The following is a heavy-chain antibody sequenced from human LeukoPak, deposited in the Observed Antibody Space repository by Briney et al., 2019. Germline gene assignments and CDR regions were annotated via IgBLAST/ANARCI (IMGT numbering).Heavy chain of an antibody. CDR3: ARDFRGGYDFWSGYYTPYYFDY. CDR2: INHSGST. CDR1: GVSFSGYY. Sequence: PSETLSLTCAVYGVSFSGYYWSWIRQPPGKGLEWIGEINHSGSTNYNPSLKSRVTISVDTSKNHFSLKLSSVTAADTAVYYCARDFRGGYDFWSGYYTPYYFDYWGQGTLVTVSP. J-gene: IGHJ4*02. D-gene: IGHD3-3*01. V-gene: IGHV4-34*01.